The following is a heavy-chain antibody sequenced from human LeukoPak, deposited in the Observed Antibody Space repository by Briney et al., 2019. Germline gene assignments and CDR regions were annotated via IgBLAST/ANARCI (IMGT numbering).Heavy chain of an antibody. CDR2: ICMDSVYI. D-gene: IGHD2-2*01. V-gene: IGHV3-21*01. CDR1: GFTFSIYV. Sequence: GGPLRLSCAGSGFTFSIYVMNWVRQAPGKGLEWVASICMDSVYIHYADSVKGRFTISRDNAKRSLFLEMNSLRAEDTAVYYCVRDRDYSSSAYSPAYWGQGALVTVSA. CDR3: VRDRDYSSSAYSPAY. J-gene: IGHJ4*02.